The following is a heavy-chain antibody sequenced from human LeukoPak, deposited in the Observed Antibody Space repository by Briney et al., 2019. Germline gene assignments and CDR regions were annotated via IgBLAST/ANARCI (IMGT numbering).Heavy chain of an antibody. Sequence: SETLSLTCTVSGGSISSSSYYWGWIRQPPGKGLEWIGTIYYSGSTYYNPSLKSRVIISVDTSKNQFSLKLSSVTAADTAVYYCARDARELDGDYYYYYYMDVWGKGTTVTVSS. J-gene: IGHJ6*03. CDR1: GGSISSSSYY. V-gene: IGHV4-39*07. D-gene: IGHD3-10*01. CDR2: IYYSGST. CDR3: ARDARELDGDYYYYYYMDV.